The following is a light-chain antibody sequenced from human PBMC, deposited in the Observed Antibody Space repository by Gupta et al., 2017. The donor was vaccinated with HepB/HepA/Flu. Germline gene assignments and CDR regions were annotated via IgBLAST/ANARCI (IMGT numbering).Light chain of an antibody. CDR1: ALPKQY. CDR2: KDS. Sequence: SSELTQPPSLSVSPGQTARITCSGDALPKQYAYWYQQKPGQPPVLVIYKDSERPSGIPERFSGSSSGTTVTLTISGVQAEEEADYYCQSADSSGTSWVFGGGTKLTVL. CDR3: QSADSSGTSWV. V-gene: IGLV3-25*02. J-gene: IGLJ3*02.